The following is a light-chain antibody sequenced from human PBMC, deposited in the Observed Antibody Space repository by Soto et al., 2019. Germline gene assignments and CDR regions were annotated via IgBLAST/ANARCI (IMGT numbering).Light chain of an antibody. J-gene: IGLJ1*01. V-gene: IGLV2-14*01. CDR3: SSYTSGTPLYV. CDR2: ASS. CDR1: SSDVGGYNY. Sequence: QSALTQPASVSGSPGQSITISCTGTSSDVGGYNYVSWYQHHAGKAPRLMIYASSNRPSGVSHRFSGSRSGNTASLTISGLKAEDEADYYCSSYTSGTPLYVFGTGTKLTVL.